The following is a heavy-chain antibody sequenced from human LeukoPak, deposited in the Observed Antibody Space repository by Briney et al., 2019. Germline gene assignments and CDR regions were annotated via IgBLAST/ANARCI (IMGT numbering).Heavy chain of an antibody. CDR1: GGFISSGDYY. V-gene: IGHV4-30-4*01. CDR3: ARGEAFDV. Sequence: SETLSLTCTVSGGFISSGDYYWNWIRQPPGKGLEWIGYVYYTGNTFYSPSLKSRVTISVDTSKNQFSLKLTSVSAADTAVYYCARGEAFDVWGQGTMFVVSS. J-gene: IGHJ3*01. CDR2: VYYTGNT.